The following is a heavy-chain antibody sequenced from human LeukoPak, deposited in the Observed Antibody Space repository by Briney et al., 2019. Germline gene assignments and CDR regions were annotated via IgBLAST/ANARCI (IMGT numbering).Heavy chain of an antibody. Sequence: PSETLSLTCTVSGGSISGYYWTWIRQPAGKGLEWIGRIYTSGSTNYNPSLKSRVTMSVDTSKNQFSLKLSSVTAADTAVYYCARSDFWSGYYNYWGHGTLVTVSS. CDR3: ARSDFWSGYYNY. V-gene: IGHV4-4*07. J-gene: IGHJ4*01. CDR2: IYTSGST. D-gene: IGHD3-3*01. CDR1: GGSISGYY.